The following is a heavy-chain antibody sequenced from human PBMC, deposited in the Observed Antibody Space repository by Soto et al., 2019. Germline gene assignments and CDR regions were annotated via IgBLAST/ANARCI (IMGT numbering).Heavy chain of an antibody. Sequence: EVQLLESGGGLVQPGGSLRLSCAASGFTFSSYAMGWVRQAPGKGLEWVSAISGSGGSTYYADSVKGRFTISRDNSKNTLYLQMNSLRAEDTAVYYCAKVPAGYCSGGSCHDWGQGTLVTVSS. CDR1: GFTFSSYA. V-gene: IGHV3-23*01. CDR2: ISGSGGST. D-gene: IGHD2-15*01. J-gene: IGHJ4*02. CDR3: AKVPAGYCSGGSCHD.